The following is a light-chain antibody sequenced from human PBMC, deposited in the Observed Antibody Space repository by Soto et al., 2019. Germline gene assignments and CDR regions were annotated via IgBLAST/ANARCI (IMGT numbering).Light chain of an antibody. Sequence: QSALTQPASVSGSPGQSITISCTGTSSDVGDYKYVSWYQQHPGKVPKLMIYEVSNRPSGVSNRFSGSKSGNTASLTISGLQAEDEADYYCSSYTTSSTLVVFGGGTKLTVL. CDR1: SSDVGDYKY. J-gene: IGLJ2*01. CDR3: SSYTTSSTLVV. CDR2: EVS. V-gene: IGLV2-14*01.